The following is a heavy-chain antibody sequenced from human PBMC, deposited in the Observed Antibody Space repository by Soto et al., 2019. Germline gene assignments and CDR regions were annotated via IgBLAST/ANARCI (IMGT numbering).Heavy chain of an antibody. CDR1: GFTFSSYS. J-gene: IGHJ6*02. D-gene: IGHD3-9*01. CDR3: ARDHLLRYFDWPTYYYYYGMDV. CDR2: ISSSSSYI. Sequence: EVQLVESGGGLVKPGGALRLSCAASGFTFSSYSMNWVRQAPGKGLEWVSSISSSSSYIYYADSVKGRFTISRDNAKNSLYPQMNSLRAEDTAVSYCARDHLLRYFDWPTYYYYYGMDVWGQGTTVTVSS. V-gene: IGHV3-21*01.